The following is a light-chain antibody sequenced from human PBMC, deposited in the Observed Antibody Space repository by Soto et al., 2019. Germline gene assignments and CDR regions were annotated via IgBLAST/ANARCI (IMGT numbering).Light chain of an antibody. CDR3: MHSTKAPLT. CDR2: EVS. J-gene: IGKJ5*01. CDR1: QSLLHSNGKTY. Sequence: DFVMTQTPLSLSVTPGQPASISCKSSQSLLHSNGKTYLHWYLQKPGQPPQLLIYEVSKRLSGVPDRFSGSGSETDFTLQIRRVEAEDVGVYYCMHSTKAPLTFGQGTRLEIK. V-gene: IGKV2D-29*01.